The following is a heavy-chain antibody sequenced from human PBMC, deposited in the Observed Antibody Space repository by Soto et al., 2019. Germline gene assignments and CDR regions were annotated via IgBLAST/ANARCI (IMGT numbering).Heavy chain of an antibody. CDR2: IYHSGST. CDR3: AMEGIVGATGVFDY. Sequence: SETLSLTCAVPSGSITSGGFYWHWVRQRPGEGMEWIGEIYHSGSTNYNPSLKSRVTISVDKSKNQFSLKLSSVTAADTAVYYCAMEGIVGATGVFDYWGQGILVTVSS. V-gene: IGHV4-39*07. J-gene: IGHJ4*02. CDR1: SGSITSGGFY. D-gene: IGHD1-26*01.